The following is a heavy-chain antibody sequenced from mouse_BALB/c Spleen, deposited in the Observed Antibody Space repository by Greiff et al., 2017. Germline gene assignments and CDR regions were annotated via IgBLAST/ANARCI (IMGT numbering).Heavy chain of an antibody. D-gene: IGHD2-14*01. J-gene: IGHJ3*01. CDR2: ISYSGST. V-gene: IGHV3-2*02. CDR1: GYSITSDYA. Sequence: EVKLMESGPGLVKPSQSLSLTCTLTGYSITSDYAWNWIRQFPGNKLEWMGYISYSGSTSYNPSLKSRISITRDTSKNQFFLQLNSVTTEDTATYYCARGEVRSWFAYWGQGTLVTVSA. CDR3: ARGEVRSWFAY.